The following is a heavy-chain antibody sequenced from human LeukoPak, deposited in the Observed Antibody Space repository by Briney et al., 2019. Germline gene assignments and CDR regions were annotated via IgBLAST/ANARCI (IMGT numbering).Heavy chain of an antibody. V-gene: IGHV4-59*01. CDR3: ARVTGPWFDP. Sequence: SETLSLTCTVSGGSISSYYWSWIRQPPGKGLEWIGYIYYSGSTNYNPSLKSRVTISVDTSKNQFSLKLSSVTAADTAVYYCARVTGPWFDPWGQGTLVTVSS. J-gene: IGHJ5*02. CDR1: GGSISSYY. D-gene: IGHD5-18*01. CDR2: IYYSGST.